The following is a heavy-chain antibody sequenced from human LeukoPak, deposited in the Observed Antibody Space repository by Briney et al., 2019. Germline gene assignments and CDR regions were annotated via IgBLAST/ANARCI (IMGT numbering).Heavy chain of an antibody. Sequence: RGESLQISCKGSGYSFTSYWIGWVRQMPGKGLEWMGIIYPGDSDTRYSPSFQGQVTISADKSISTAYLQWSSLKASDTAMYYCARQDYYDSSGYYADYWGQGTLVTVSS. J-gene: IGHJ4*02. D-gene: IGHD3-22*01. V-gene: IGHV5-51*01. CDR2: IYPGDSDT. CDR3: ARQDYYDSSGYYADY. CDR1: GYSFTSYW.